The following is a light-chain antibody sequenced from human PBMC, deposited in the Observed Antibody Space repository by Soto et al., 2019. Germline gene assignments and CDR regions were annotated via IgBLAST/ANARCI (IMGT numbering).Light chain of an antibody. CDR2: DAS. J-gene: IGKJ4*01. CDR1: QSISSY. CDR3: QQYNSWPLT. V-gene: IGKV3-11*01. Sequence: EVVLTQSPDTLSLPPGERATLSCRASQSISSYLAWYQQKPGQAPRLLIYDASSRATGIPARFSGSGSGTDFTLTISSLQSEDFAVYYCQQYNSWPLTFGGGTKVDIK.